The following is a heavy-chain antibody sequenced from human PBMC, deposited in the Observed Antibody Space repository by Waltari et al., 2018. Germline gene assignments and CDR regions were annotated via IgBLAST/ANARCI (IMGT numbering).Heavy chain of an antibody. CDR3: ARAPMSGAATGTFDF. D-gene: IGHD6-13*01. Sequence: QVQLQESGPGLVKPSETLSITCTVSGYSITSGYYWGCIRQPPGKGLEWIGSIYHSGNTYYNPSFKGRVTVSVDTSKNQFSLRLSSVTAADTAVYYCARAPMSGAATGTFDFWGLGSLVTVSP. V-gene: IGHV4-38-2*02. J-gene: IGHJ4*02. CDR2: IYHSGNT. CDR1: GYSITSGYY.